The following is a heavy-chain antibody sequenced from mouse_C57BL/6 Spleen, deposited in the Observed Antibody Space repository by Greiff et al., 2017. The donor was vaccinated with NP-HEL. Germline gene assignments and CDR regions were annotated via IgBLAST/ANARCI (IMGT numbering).Heavy chain of an antibody. Sequence: EVQGVESGGGLVQPGGSLSLSCAASGFTFTDYDMSWVRQPPGKALEWLGFIRNKANGYTTEYSASVKGRFTISSEYSQSNLYLQKNDLRTEDSATYYCARYITTVGAMDYWGQGTSVTVSS. CDR1: GFTFTDYD. D-gene: IGHD1-1*01. CDR2: IRNKANGYTT. CDR3: ARYITTVGAMDY. V-gene: IGHV7-3*01. J-gene: IGHJ4*01.